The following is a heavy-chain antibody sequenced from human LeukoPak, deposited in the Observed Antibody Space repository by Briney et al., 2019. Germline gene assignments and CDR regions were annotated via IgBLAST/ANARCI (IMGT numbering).Heavy chain of an antibody. D-gene: IGHD6-19*01. CDR2: IYYSGGT. V-gene: IGHV4-39*07. CDR1: GGSISSSSYY. CDR3: ARDWGNPYSSGWYVGSWFDP. Sequence: SETLSLTCTVSGGSISSSSYYWGWIRQPPGKGLEWIGSIYYSGGTYYNPSLKSRVTISVDTSKNQFSLKLSSVTAADTAVYYCARDWGNPYSSGWYVGSWFDPWGQGTLVTVSS. J-gene: IGHJ5*02.